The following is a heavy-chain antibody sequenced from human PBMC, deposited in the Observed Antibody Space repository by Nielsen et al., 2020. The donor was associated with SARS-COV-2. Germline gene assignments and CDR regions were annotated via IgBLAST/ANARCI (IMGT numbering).Heavy chain of an antibody. V-gene: IGHV5-51*01. CDR1: GYKFTDNW. D-gene: IGHD1-1*01. J-gene: IGHJ5*02. CDR3: ARYDDWFDP. Sequence: GESLKISCKASGYKFTDNWIGWVRQMPGKGLEWMGIIYPGDSDTRYSPSSQGQVTMSVDTSTDTAYLEWRSLKASDTATYYCARYDDWFDPWGQGTLVTVTS. CDR2: IYPGDSDT.